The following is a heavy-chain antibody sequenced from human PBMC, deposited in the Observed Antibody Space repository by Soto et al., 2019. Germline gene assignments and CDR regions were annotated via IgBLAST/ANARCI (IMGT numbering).Heavy chain of an antibody. V-gene: IGHV1-18*01. CDR2: ISAYNGNT. J-gene: IGHJ5*02. CDR3: AGDYARNCFDP. D-gene: IGHD4-17*01. Sequence: ASVKFSCKASGGTFSSYAISWVRQAPGQVLECMVWISAYNGNTNDXXKLQVRVXXTADRATSIAXVELRXLRSDDTAVYYCAGDYARNCFDPWRQGTLVTVSS. CDR1: GGTFSSYA.